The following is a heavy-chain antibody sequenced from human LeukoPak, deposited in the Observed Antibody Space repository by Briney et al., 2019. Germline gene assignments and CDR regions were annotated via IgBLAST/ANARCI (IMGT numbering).Heavy chain of an antibody. CDR1: GFTFSSDS. CDR3: AKETSTYYYGSGSLPFDY. J-gene: IGHJ4*02. D-gene: IGHD3-10*01. CDR2: ISSSSNYI. Sequence: PGGSLRLSCAASGFTFSSDSMNWVRHAPGKGREWVSFISSSSNYIYYADSVKGRFTISRDNANNSLYLQMHSLRAEDTAVYYCAKETSTYYYGSGSLPFDYWGQGTLVTVSS. V-gene: IGHV3-21*04.